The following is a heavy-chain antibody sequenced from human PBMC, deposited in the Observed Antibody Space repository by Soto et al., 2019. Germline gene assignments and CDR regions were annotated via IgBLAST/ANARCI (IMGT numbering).Heavy chain of an antibody. Sequence: QVQLVQSGAEVKKPGSSVKVSCKASGGTFSSYTISWVRQAPGQGLEWMGRIIPILGIANYAQKFQGRVTITADKSTSTAYMELSSLRSEDTAVYYCARDPRYGRYYYYYGMDVWGQGTTVTVSS. CDR3: ARDPRYGRYYYYYGMDV. J-gene: IGHJ6*02. D-gene: IGHD4-17*01. CDR2: IIPILGIA. CDR1: GGTFSSYT. V-gene: IGHV1-69*08.